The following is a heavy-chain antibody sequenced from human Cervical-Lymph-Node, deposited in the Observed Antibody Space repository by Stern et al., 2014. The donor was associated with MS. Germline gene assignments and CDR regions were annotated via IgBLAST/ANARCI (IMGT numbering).Heavy chain of an antibody. D-gene: IGHD2-2*01. CDR3: ARHQPAATFAMDV. CDR1: GYNFGDYW. Sequence: EVQLEESGAEVKKPGESLKISCKGSGYNFGDYWIGWVRQKPGKGLEWMGTIFPADSDSRYVPSFEGQVTISADESISTAFLQSSSLKASDTGIYYCARHQPAATFAMDVWGQGTTVIVSS. CDR2: IFPADSDS. J-gene: IGHJ6*02. V-gene: IGHV5-51*01.